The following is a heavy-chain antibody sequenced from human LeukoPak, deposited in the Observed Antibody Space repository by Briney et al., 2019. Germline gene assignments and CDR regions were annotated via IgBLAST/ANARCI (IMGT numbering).Heavy chain of an antibody. J-gene: IGHJ4*02. Sequence: ASVKVSCKSSGYTFTNYGISWVRQAPGQGLEWMGWISAYNGNTNYAQKIQGRVTMTSDTSTNTAYMELRGLTSDDTATYYCAKQLCSSSGCHGVLPGAEDYWGQGTLVTVSS. CDR1: GYTFTNYG. CDR2: ISAYNGNT. CDR3: AKQLCSSSGCHGVLPGAEDY. V-gene: IGHV1-18*01. D-gene: IGHD2-8*01.